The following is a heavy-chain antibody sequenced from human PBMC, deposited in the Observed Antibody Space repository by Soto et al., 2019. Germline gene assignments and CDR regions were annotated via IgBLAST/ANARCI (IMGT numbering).Heavy chain of an antibody. V-gene: IGHV4-31*03. Sequence: QVQLQESGPGLVKPSQTLSLTCTVSGGSISSGGYYWSWIRQHPGKGLEWIGYIYYSGSTYYNPSLKSRVTISVDTSKNQFSLKLSSVTAADTAVYYCARAAGGYDFFFYFDYWGQGTLVTVSS. D-gene: IGHD5-12*01. CDR2: IYYSGST. CDR1: GGSISSGGYY. CDR3: ARAAGGYDFFFYFDY. J-gene: IGHJ4*02.